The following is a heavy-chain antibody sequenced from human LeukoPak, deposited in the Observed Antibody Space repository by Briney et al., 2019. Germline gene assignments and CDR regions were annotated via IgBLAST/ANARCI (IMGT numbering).Heavy chain of an antibody. CDR3: ARDRNDYDFWSGYSMSYFDY. J-gene: IGHJ4*02. V-gene: IGHV3-20*04. Sequence: GGSLRLSCAASGFTFEDYDMNWVRQAPGKGQEWVSGIKWDGGSTGYADSVRGRFTISRDNAKNSLYLQMNSLRAEDTALYYCARDRNDYDFWSGYSMSYFDYWGQGTLVTVSS. D-gene: IGHD3-3*01. CDR1: GFTFEDYD. CDR2: IKWDGGST.